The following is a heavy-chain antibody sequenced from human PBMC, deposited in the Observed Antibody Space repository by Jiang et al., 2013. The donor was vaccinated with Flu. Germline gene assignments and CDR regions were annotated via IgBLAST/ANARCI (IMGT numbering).Heavy chain of an antibody. J-gene: IGHJ4*02. V-gene: IGHV3-23*01. CDR1: GFTFSSYA. Sequence: LVQPGGSLRLSCAASGFTFSSYAMSWVRQAPGKGLEWVSAISGSGGSTYYADSVKGRFTISRDNSKNTLYLQMNSLRAEDTAVYYCAKDPGSGSYYYYDSIRGYWGQGTLVTVSS. D-gene: IGHD3-10*01. CDR3: AKDPGSGSYYYYDSIRGY. CDR2: ISGSGGST.